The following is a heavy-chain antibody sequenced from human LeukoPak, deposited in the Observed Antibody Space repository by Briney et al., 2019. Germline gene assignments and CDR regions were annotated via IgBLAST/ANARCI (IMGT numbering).Heavy chain of an antibody. CDR1: GGSFSGYY. V-gene: IGHV4-34*01. J-gene: IGHJ2*01. CDR2: INHSGST. Sequence: SETLSLTCAVYGGSFSGYYWSWIRQPPGKGLEWIGEINHSGSTNYNPSLKSRVTISVDTSKNQFSLKLSSVTAADTAMYFCARHSGSFYWYFDVWGRGSLVTVSS. D-gene: IGHD3-22*01. CDR3: ARHSGSFYWYFDV.